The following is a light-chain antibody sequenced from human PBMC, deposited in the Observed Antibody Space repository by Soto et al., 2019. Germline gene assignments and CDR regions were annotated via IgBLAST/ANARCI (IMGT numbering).Light chain of an antibody. CDR1: QTISSY. V-gene: IGKV1-39*01. J-gene: IGKJ2*01. CDR3: QQSYNTPYT. CDR2: AAS. Sequence: DIQMTQSPSSLSASVGDRVTITCRASQTISSYLNWYQQKPGNAPKLLIYAASSLQSGVPSRFSGSGSGTDFTLTISSLQPEDFATYYCQQSYNTPYTFGQGTKLETK.